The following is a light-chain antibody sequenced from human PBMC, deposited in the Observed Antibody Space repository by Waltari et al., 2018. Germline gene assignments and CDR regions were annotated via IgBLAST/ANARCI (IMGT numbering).Light chain of an antibody. CDR1: QSLVHSNGDTY. Sequence: DVVMTQSPLSLPVTLGQPASISCRSSQSLVHSNGDTYLNWFQQRPGQSPRRLIYQVSKREQGFPARFGGSGLGNDLILQIGRLEVEIVGVLYGMQGKPWPFIFGQGTRLEIK. V-gene: IGKV2-30*02. J-gene: IGKJ5*01. CDR3: MQGKPWPFI. CDR2: QVS.